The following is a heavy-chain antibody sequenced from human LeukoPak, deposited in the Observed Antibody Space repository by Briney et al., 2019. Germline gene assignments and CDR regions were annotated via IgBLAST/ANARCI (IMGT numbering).Heavy chain of an antibody. CDR2: ITPISATT. Sequence: ASVKVSCKASGGTFNSYAISWVRQAPGQGLEWMGGITPISATTNHAQKFQGRVTITTDESRTTAYMELSSLRSEDTAVYYCARGGWVQQKYYMDVWGKGTTVTVSS. D-gene: IGHD5-24*01. V-gene: IGHV1-69*05. CDR3: ARGGWVQQKYYMDV. CDR1: GGTFNSYA. J-gene: IGHJ6*03.